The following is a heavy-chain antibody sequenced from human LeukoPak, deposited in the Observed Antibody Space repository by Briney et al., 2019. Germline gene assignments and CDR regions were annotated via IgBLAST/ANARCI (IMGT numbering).Heavy chain of an antibody. D-gene: IGHD6-19*01. CDR2: IYWDDDK. J-gene: IGHJ4*02. CDR3: AHSRDAQWLVIPYYFDY. V-gene: IGHV2-5*02. Sequence: ESGPTLVNPTQTLTLTCTFSGFSLSTSGVGVGWIRQPPGKALEWLSLIYWDDDKRYSPSLKSRLTITKDTSKNQVVLTMTNMDPVDTATYYCAHSRDAQWLVIPYYFDYWGQGTLVTVSS. CDR1: GFSLSTSGVG.